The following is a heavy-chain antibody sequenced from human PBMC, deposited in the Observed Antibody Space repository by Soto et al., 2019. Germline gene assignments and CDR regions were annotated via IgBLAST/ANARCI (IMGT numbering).Heavy chain of an antibody. CDR1: GGNFRRYA. D-gene: IGHD2-2*01. V-gene: IGHV1-69*13. CDR2: ILPIFGSP. Sequence: PVKVSCKASGGNFRRYAISWVRQAPGQGLEWMGGILPIFGSPSHAQKFRDRVTITADESTSTAYLELTSLTSEDTAIYYCVFGDCTSSSCSYYFYGLDVWGQGTTVAVSS. CDR3: VFGDCTSSSCSYYFYGLDV. J-gene: IGHJ6*02.